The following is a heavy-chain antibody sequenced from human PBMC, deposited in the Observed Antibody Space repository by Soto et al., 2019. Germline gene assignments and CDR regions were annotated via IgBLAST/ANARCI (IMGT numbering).Heavy chain of an antibody. CDR3: VKDGNFPVFGLVIFVY. Sequence: GGSLSLSCAASGFTFRRYAMHWVRQAPGKGLEWVSVVNHDGNSIYYVDSVKGRFPISSDDSKTTLYLQMNSLEAEDTGVYFCVKDGNFPVFGLVIFVYWGQGTRVPVSP. CDR1: GFTFRRYA. D-gene: IGHD3-3*01. CDR2: VNHDGNSI. J-gene: IGHJ4*02. V-gene: IGHV3-64D*08.